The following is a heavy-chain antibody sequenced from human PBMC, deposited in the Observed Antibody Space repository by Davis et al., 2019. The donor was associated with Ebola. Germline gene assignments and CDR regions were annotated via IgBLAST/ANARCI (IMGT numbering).Heavy chain of an antibody. CDR3: VRLTGNDAFDL. V-gene: IGHV3-9*01. CDR1: GFTFDDYA. J-gene: IGHJ3*01. Sequence: SLKISCAASGFTFDDYALHWVRQAPGKGLEWVTSLSWNSDSIGYADSVKGRFTVSRDNAKNTLYLQMNSLRTEDTAIYYCVRLTGNDAFDLWGQGTMVTVSS. CDR2: LSWNSDSI. D-gene: IGHD3-9*01.